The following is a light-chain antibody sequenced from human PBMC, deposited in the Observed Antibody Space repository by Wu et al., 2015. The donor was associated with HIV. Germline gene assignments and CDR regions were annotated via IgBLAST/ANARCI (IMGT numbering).Light chain of an antibody. CDR3: LKYDAVPRT. CDR1: NGINNF. CDR2: SAS. Sequence: DIQMTQSPSSLSASIGDRVTMTCRATNGINNFLAWYQIKPGKVPRLLIFSASTLVSGVPSRFGGSGSGTDFTLTIDGLQPEDVATYFCLKYDAVPRTFGQGT. V-gene: IGKV1-27*01. J-gene: IGKJ2*01.